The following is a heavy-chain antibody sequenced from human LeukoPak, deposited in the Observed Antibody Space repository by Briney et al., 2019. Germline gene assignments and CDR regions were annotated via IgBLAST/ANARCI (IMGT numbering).Heavy chain of an antibody. J-gene: IGHJ3*02. D-gene: IGHD3-22*01. V-gene: IGHV4-31*03. Sequence: SQTLSLTCTVSGGSISSGGYYWSWIRQHPGKGLEWLGYTYYSGSTYYNPSLKSRVTISVDTSKNQFSLKLSSVTAADTAVYYCATTCYYDSSGYYYAGAFDIWGQGTMVTVSS. CDR1: GGSISSGGYY. CDR3: ATTCYYDSSGYYYAGAFDI. CDR2: TYYSGST.